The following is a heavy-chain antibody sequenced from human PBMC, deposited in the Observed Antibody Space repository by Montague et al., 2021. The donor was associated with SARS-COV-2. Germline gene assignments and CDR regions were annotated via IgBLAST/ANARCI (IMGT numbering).Heavy chain of an antibody. Sequence: SLRLSCAASGFTFSSYDMHWVRQATGKGLECVSIINTAGDTYYPGSVKGRFTISRDNAKNSLYLKMNSLRAGDTAVYYCARGDRTGWQTDYWGQGTLVTVSS. CDR3: ARGDRTGWQTDY. CDR1: GFTFSSYD. V-gene: IGHV3-13*04. CDR2: INTAGDT. D-gene: IGHD6-19*01. J-gene: IGHJ4*02.